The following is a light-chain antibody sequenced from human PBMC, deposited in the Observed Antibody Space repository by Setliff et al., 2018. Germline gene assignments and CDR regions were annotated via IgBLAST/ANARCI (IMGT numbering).Light chain of an antibody. CDR1: SSDVGGYNY. V-gene: IGLV2-8*01. J-gene: IGLJ1*01. Sequence: SALTQPPSASGSPGQSVTISCTGTSSDVGGYNYVSWYQQLPGAAPKLLIYTNTNRPSGVPDRFSGSKSGTSAPLAITGLQAEDEAFYYCQSYDSNLSASVFGTGTKVTVL. CDR3: QSYDSNLSASV. CDR2: TNT.